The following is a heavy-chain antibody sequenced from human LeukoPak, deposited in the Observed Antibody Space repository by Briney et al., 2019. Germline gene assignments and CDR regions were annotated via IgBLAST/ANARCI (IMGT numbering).Heavy chain of an antibody. J-gene: IGHJ6*02. V-gene: IGHV1-69*13. CDR1: GGTFSSYA. Sequence: GASVKVSCKASGGTFSSYAISWVRQAPGQGLEWMGGIIPIFGTANYAQKVQGRVTITADETTSTAYMELSSLRSEDTAVYYCASRYCTNGVCLDNPYYYYGMDVWGQGTTVTVSS. CDR2: IIPIFGTA. CDR3: ASRYCTNGVCLDNPYYYYGMDV. D-gene: IGHD2-8*01.